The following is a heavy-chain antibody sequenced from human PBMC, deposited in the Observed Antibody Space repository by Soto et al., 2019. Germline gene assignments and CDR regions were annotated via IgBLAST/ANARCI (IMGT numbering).Heavy chain of an antibody. CDR1: GFTFSSYS. J-gene: IGHJ3*02. D-gene: IGHD3-22*01. V-gene: IGHV3-21*01. Sequence: GGSLRLSCAASGFTFSSYSMNWVRQAPGKGLEWVSSISSSSSYIYYADSVKGRFTISRDNAKNSLYLQMNSLRAEDTAVYYCARDRGSSGYYFRAFDIWGKGTVVTVSS. CDR2: ISSSSSYI. CDR3: ARDRGSSGYYFRAFDI.